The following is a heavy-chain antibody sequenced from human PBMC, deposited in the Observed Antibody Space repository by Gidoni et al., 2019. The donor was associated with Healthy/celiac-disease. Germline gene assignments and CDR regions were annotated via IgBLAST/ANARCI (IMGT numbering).Heavy chain of an antibody. CDR1: GYSCTSYW. V-gene: IGHV5-51*01. CDR2: IYPGDSDT. D-gene: IGHD3-9*01. J-gene: IGHJ4*02. CDR3: ARGITYYDILTGYPYYFDY. Sequence: EVQLVQSGAEVKKPGESLKISCKGSGYSCTSYWIGWLRQMPGKGLEWMGIIYPGDSDTRYSPSFQVQVTISADKSISTAYLQCSSLKASDTAMYYCARGITYYDILTGYPYYFDYWVQGTLVTVSS.